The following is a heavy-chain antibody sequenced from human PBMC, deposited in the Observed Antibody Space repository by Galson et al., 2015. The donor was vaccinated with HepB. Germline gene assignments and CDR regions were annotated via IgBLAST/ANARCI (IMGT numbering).Heavy chain of an antibody. D-gene: IGHD3-10*01. V-gene: IGHV3-30*02. CDR1: GFTFSSYG. CDR2: IRYDGSNK. J-gene: IGHJ5*02. Sequence: SLRLSCAASGFTFSSYGMHWVRQAPGKGLEWVAFIRYDGSNKYYADSVKGRFTISRDNSKNTLYLQMNSLRAEDAAVYYCAKDAYDGGFGNWFDPWGQGTLVTVSS. CDR3: AKDAYDGGFGNWFDP.